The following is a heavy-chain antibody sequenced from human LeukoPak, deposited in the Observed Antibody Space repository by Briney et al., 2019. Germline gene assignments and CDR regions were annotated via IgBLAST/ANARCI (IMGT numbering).Heavy chain of an antibody. D-gene: IGHD5-12*01. J-gene: IGHJ4*02. CDR2: IYTSGST. Sequence: SQTLSLTCTVSGGSISSGSYYWSWLRQPAGTGLEWIGRIYTSGSTNYNPSLKSRVTISVDTSKNQFSLKLSSVTAADTAVYYCARDGYSGYDHWGQGTLVTVAS. CDR3: ARDGYSGYDH. V-gene: IGHV4-61*02. CDR1: GGSISSGSYY.